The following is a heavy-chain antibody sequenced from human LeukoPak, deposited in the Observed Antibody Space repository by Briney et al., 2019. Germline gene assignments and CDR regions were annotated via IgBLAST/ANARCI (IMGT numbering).Heavy chain of an antibody. J-gene: IGHJ6*03. CDR2: IIPRFDTT. CDR1: GGTFTNDA. D-gene: IGHD2-2*01. V-gene: IGHV1-69*06. CDR3: ARDPHIYCSRTSCYAYFYYMDV. Sequence: SVKVSCKASGGTFTNDAISWVRQAPGQGLEWMGGIIPRFDTTIYAQKFQGRVTVTADKSTNTAYMELSSLRSEDTAVYYCARDPHIYCSRTSCYAYFYYMDVWGIGTTVTVSS.